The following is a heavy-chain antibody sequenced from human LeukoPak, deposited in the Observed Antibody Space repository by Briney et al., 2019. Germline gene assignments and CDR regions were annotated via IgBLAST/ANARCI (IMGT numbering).Heavy chain of an antibody. J-gene: IGHJ4*02. CDR1: GFTFSSYV. CDR2: ISGSGGSP. V-gene: IGHV3-23*01. CDR3: AKDLIGYCSSTSCYSIESC. D-gene: IGHD2-2*01. Sequence: SGGSLRLSCAASGFTFSSYVMSWVRQAPGKGLEWVSAISGSGGSPYYADSVKGRFTISRDNSKNTLYLQMNSLRAEDTAVYYCAKDLIGYCSSTSCYSIESCWGQGTLVTVSS.